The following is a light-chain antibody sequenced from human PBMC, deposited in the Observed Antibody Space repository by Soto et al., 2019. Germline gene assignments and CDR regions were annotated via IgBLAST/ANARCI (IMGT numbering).Light chain of an antibody. V-gene: IGLV2-14*01. CDR1: GSDIGAYNY. CDR3: SSFTTNYFYV. Sequence: QSALTQPASVSESPGQSITISCTGTGSDIGAYNYVSWYQQHPGKAPKLIIHGVTHRPSGVSTRFSASKSAYTASLTISGLQAEDEADYYCSSFTTNYFYVFGPGTKVTVL. J-gene: IGLJ1*01. CDR2: GVT.